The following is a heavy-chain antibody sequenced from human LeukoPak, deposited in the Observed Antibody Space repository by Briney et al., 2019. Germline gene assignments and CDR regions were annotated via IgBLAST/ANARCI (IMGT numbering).Heavy chain of an antibody. CDR1: GFTFSSYA. J-gene: IGHJ4*02. CDR3: ANLFGFNFPRLLWFGPPSRQKDY. Sequence: GGSLRLSCAASGFTFSSYAMSWVRQAPGKGLEWVSAISGSGGSTYYADSVKGRFTTSRDNSKNTLYLQMNSLRAEDTAVYYCANLFGFNFPRLLWFGPPSRQKDYWGQGTLVTVSS. CDR2: ISGSGGST. V-gene: IGHV3-23*01. D-gene: IGHD3-10*01.